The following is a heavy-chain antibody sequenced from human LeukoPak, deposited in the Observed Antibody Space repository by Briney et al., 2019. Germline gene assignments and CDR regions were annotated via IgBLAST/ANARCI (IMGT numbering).Heavy chain of an antibody. J-gene: IGHJ4*02. CDR2: IYSGGST. CDR1: GFTVSSNY. Sequence: PGGSLRLSCAASGFTVSSNYMSWVRQAPGKGLEWVSVIYSGGSTYYADSVKGRFTISRDNAKNSLYLQMDSLREEDTAVYYCARGYCSSTDCHLARHFEYWGQGTLVTVSS. CDR3: ARGYCSSTDCHLARHFEY. D-gene: IGHD2-2*01. V-gene: IGHV3-53*01.